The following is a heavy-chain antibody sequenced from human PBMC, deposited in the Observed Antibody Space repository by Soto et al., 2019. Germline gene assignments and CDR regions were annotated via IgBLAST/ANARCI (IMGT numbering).Heavy chain of an antibody. CDR3: ARLGSLGHPYYYAVDV. J-gene: IGHJ6*02. CDR1: GLILTDYY. D-gene: IGHD1-26*01. CDR2: ISSDGRDI. Sequence: GGSLRLSCSASGLILTDYYMTWIRQAPGKGLEWVSHISSDGRDIYYADSMEGRLSVSRDNSENSLFLQMDSLRAEDTAVYYCARLGSLGHPYYYAVDVWGQGTPVTVSS. V-gene: IGHV3-11*01.